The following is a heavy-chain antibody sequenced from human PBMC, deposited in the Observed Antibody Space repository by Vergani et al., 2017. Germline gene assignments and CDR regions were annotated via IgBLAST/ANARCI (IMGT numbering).Heavy chain of an antibody. CDR1: LYPFPPXP. CDR3: ARWSVDAFDI. J-gene: IGHJ3*02. V-gene: IGHV1-3*01. CDR2: INAGNGNT. Sequence: QVQLVQSGAEVNKPRPSLQVSSTPSLYPFPPXPIHSLRQAPRQTLAWIGRINAGNGNTKYSQKFKGRVTITRDTSASTAYMELSSLRSEDTAVYYCARWSVDAFDIWGQGTMVTVSS.